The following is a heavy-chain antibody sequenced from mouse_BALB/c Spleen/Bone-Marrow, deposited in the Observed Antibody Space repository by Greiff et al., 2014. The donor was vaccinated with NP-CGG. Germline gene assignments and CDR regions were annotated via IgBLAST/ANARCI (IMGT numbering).Heavy chain of an antibody. CDR1: GFNFSDYG. D-gene: IGHD2-2*01. CDR3: TRDRGYDGGYYFDY. Sequence: DVMLVESGGGVVQPGGSRKLSCAASGFNFSDYGMAWVRLAPGKGPEWVAFISNLAYSIYYADTVTGRFTISRENAKNTPYLEMSSLRFEDTAMYYCTRDRGYDGGYYFDYWGQGTTLTVSS. CDR2: ISNLAYSI. J-gene: IGHJ2*01. V-gene: IGHV5-15*02.